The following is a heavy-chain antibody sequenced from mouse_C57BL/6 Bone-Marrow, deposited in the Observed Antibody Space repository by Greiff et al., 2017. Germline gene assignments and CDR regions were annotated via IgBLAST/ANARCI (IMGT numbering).Heavy chain of an antibody. CDR1: GFTFSSYT. J-gene: IGHJ4*01. CDR3: ARLSAMDD. CDR2: ISGGGGNT. Sequence: EVHLVESGGGLVKPGGSLKLSCAASGFTFSSYTMSWVRQTPEKRLEWVATISGGGGNTYYPDSVKGRFTISRDNAKNTLYLQMSSLRSEDTALYYCARLSAMDDWGKGTSVTVSS. V-gene: IGHV5-9*01.